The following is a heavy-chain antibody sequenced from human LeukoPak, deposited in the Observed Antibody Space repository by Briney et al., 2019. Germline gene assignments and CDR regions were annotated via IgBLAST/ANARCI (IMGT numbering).Heavy chain of an antibody. CDR1: GFTFSSYI. CDR2: ISSSSSYI. V-gene: IGHV3-21*01. CDR3: ARLIDIVVVTAIRDFDY. Sequence: GGSLRLSCAASGFTFSSYIMNWVRQAPGKGLEWVSSISSSSSYIYYADSVKGRFTISRDNAKNSLYLQMNSLRAEDTAVYYCARLIDIVVVTAIRDFDYWGQGTLVTVSS. D-gene: IGHD2-21*02. J-gene: IGHJ4*02.